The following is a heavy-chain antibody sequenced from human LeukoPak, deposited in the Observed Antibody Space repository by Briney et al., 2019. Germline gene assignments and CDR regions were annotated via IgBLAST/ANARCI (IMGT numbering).Heavy chain of an antibody. D-gene: IGHD2-2*01. CDR3: ARGHLPVVPAAKTYYYYMDV. Sequence: SQTLSLTCAISGDSVSSNSAAWNWIRQSPSRGLEWLGRTYYRSKWYNDYAVSVKSRITINPDTSKNQFSLQLNSVTPEDTAMYYCARGHLPVVPAAKTYYYYMDVWGKGTTVTVSS. CDR1: GDSVSSNSAA. V-gene: IGHV6-1*01. J-gene: IGHJ6*03. CDR2: TYYRSKWYN.